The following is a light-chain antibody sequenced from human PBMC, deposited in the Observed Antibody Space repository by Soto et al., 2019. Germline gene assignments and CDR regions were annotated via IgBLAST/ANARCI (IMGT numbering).Light chain of an antibody. CDR1: DIGLKV. J-gene: IGLJ2*01. CDR2: RDR. Sequence: SYELTQPLSVSVALGQTASFTCGGNDIGLKVVHWYQQNPGQAPVLVIYRDRKRPSGIPERFSGSNSGNTATLTISRAQAEDEAAYSCQVWDSNTEVVFGGGTKLTVL. CDR3: QVWDSNTEVV. V-gene: IGLV3-9*01.